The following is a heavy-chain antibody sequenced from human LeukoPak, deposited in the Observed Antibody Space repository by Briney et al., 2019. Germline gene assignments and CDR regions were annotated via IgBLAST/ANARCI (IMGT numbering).Heavy chain of an antibody. V-gene: IGHV3-30*02. Sequence: GGSLRLSCAASGFTFSSYGMHWVRQAPGKGLEWVAFIRYDGSNKYYADSVKGRFTISRDNATNSLYLQMNSLRAEDTAVYYCARSQTGSSSWYYFDYWGQGTLVTVSS. CDR2: IRYDGSNK. D-gene: IGHD6-13*01. J-gene: IGHJ4*02. CDR3: ARSQTGSSSWYYFDY. CDR1: GFTFSSYG.